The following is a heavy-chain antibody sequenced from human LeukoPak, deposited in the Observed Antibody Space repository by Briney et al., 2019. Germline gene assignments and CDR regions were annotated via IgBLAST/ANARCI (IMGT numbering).Heavy chain of an antibody. D-gene: IGHD5-12*01. V-gene: IGHV3-15*01. CDR1: GFTFSNAW. CDR3: TGYVETDY. CDR2: IKSKTEGGTA. J-gene: IGHJ4*02. Sequence: PGGSLRLSCAASGFTFSNAWMSGVRQAPGKGLEWVGRIKSKTEGGTADYAAPVKGRFTISRDDSKNTLYLQMNSLKTDDTAVYYCTGYVETDYWGQGTLVTVSA.